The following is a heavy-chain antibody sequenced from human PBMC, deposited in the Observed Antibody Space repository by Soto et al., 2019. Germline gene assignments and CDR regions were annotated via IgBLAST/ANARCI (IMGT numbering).Heavy chain of an antibody. D-gene: IGHD2-8*01. V-gene: IGHV1-69*13. Sequence: GASVKVSCKASGGTFSSYAISWVRQAPGQGLEWMGGIIPIFGTANYAQKFQGRVTITADESTSTAYMELSSLRSEDTAVYYCARGGGDCTNGVCYGVDYYGMDVWGQGTTVTVSS. CDR3: ARGGGDCTNGVCYGVDYYGMDV. J-gene: IGHJ6*02. CDR1: GGTFSSYA. CDR2: IIPIFGTA.